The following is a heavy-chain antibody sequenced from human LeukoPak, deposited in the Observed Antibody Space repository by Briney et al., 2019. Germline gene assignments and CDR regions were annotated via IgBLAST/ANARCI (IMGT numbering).Heavy chain of an antibody. CDR2: FNPSGNST. D-gene: IGHD2-15*01. V-gene: IGHV1-46*01. J-gene: IGHJ4*02. CDR3: ATSAFDY. Sequence: APVKVSCKASGYTFTSYYMHWVRQAPGQGLEWMGTFNPSGNSTSYAQKFQGRVTLTRDTSTSTVYMELSSLRSEDTAVYYCATSAFDYWGQGTLVTVPS. CDR1: GYTFTSYY.